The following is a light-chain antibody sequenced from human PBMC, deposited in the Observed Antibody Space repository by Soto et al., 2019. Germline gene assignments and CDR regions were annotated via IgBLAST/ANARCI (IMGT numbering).Light chain of an antibody. J-gene: IGKJ2*01. V-gene: IGKV1-39*01. Sequence: DLQMTQSPSSLSASVGDRVTITCRASQSISSYLNWYQQKPGKAPKLLIYAASSLQSGVPSRFSGSGSGTDFTLTISSLQPEDFVTYYCQQSYSTPLYTFGQGTKLEIK. CDR1: QSISSY. CDR2: AAS. CDR3: QQSYSTPLYT.